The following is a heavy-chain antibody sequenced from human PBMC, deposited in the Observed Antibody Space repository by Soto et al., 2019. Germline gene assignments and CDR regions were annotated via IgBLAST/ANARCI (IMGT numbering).Heavy chain of an antibody. CDR2: IYTNDKT. Sequence: EVQLVESGGGLVQPGGSLRLSCVASGYTVSNNAMSWVRQALGKGLEWVSVIYTNDKTYYAVSVKGRFTISRDNAKNTVYLKMNSLRAEDTAVYYCARDNFSGYWGQGTLVTVSS. V-gene: IGHV3-66*01. J-gene: IGHJ4*02. CDR1: GYTVSNNA. CDR3: ARDNFSGY.